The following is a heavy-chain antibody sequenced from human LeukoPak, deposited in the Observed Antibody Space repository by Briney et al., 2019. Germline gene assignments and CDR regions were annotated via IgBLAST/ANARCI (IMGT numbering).Heavy chain of an antibody. CDR3: ARDPPAVATNTYG. CDR1: GVTVSNNY. CDR2: IYSGGST. J-gene: IGHJ4*02. D-gene: IGHD6-13*01. Sequence: GGSLRLSCAASGVTVSNNYMNWVRQAPGKGLEWVSLIYSGGSTYYADSVKGSFTISRDNSKNTLYLQMNSLRAEDTAVYYCARDPPAVATNTYGWGQGTLVTVSS. V-gene: IGHV3-66*01.